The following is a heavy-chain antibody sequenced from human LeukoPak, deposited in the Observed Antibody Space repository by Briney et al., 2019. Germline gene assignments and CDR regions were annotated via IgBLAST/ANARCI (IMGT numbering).Heavy chain of an antibody. V-gene: IGHV3-23*01. CDR1: GFTFSSYA. D-gene: IGHD2-2*01. CDR3: AKDYRYCTSTSCYGDDAFDI. CDR2: ISGSGGRT. J-gene: IGHJ3*02. Sequence: PGGSLRLXCAASGFTFSSYAMSWVRQAPGKGLEWVSAISGSGGRTYYADSVKGRFTISRDNSKNTLYLQMNSLRAEDTAVYYCAKDYRYCTSTSCYGDDAFDIWGQGTMVSVSS.